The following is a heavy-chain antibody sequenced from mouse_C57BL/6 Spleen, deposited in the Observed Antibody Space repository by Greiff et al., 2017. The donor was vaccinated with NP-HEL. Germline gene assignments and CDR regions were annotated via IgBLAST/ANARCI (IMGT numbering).Heavy chain of an antibody. D-gene: IGHD1-1*01. Sequence: QVQLQQSGAELVKPGASVKLSCKASGYTFTSYWMHWVKQRPGQGLEWIGMIHPNSGSTNYNEKFKSKATLTVDKSSSTAYMQLSSLTSEDSAVYYCARGAYEDAMDYWGQGTSVTVSS. J-gene: IGHJ4*01. CDR3: ARGAYEDAMDY. V-gene: IGHV1-64*01. CDR1: GYTFTSYW. CDR2: IHPNSGST.